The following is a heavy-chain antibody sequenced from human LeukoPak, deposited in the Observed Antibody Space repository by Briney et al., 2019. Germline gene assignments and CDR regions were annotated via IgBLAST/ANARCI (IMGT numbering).Heavy chain of an antibody. D-gene: IGHD4-17*01. Sequence: SQTLSLTCTVSGGSISSGSYYWGWLRQPAGTGLEWIGRIYTSGSTNYNPSLKSRVTISVDTSKNQFSLKLSSVTAADTAVYYCAREDYANAFDIWGQGTMVTVSS. V-gene: IGHV4-61*02. J-gene: IGHJ3*02. CDR2: IYTSGST. CDR1: GGSISSGSYY. CDR3: AREDYANAFDI.